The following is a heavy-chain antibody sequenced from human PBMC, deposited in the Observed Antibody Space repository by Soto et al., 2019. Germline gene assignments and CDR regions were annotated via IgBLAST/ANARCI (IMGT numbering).Heavy chain of an antibody. J-gene: IGHJ6*02. CDR3: AMVDVYVTPSPQDV. V-gene: IGHV1-18*01. D-gene: IGHD3-16*01. CDR2: INAYNGNT. Sequence: QVHLVQSGAEVKNPGASVKVSCKASGYSFTRYGIGWARQARGQGLEWMGWINAYNGNTNYAQNLQGRLTLTTDTSPTTAYMVLRTLRSNDTAIYYCAMVDVYVTPSPQDVWGQGTTVTVSS. CDR1: GYSFTRYG.